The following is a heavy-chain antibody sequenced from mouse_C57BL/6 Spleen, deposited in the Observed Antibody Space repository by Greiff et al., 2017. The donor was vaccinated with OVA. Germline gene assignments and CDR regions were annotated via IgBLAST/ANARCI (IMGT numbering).Heavy chain of an antibody. CDR3: ARERVITTVVEDWYCDV. J-gene: IGHJ1*03. Sequence: EVKVEESEGGLVQPGSSMKLSCTASGFTFSDYYMAWVRQVPEKGLEWVANINNDGSSNYYLDSLKSRFIFSRDNAKNILYLHMSSLKSEDTATYDCARERVITTVVEDWYCDVWGTGTTVTVSS. CDR2: INNDGSSN. V-gene: IGHV5-16*01. CDR1: GFTFSDYY. D-gene: IGHD1-1*01.